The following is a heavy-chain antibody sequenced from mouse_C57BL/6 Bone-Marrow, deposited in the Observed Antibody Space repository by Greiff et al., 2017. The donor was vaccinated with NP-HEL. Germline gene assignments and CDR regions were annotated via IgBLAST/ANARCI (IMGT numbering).Heavy chain of an antibody. CDR3: VTSYGNYPYWYFDV. D-gene: IGHD2-1*01. CDR2: IRSKSNNYAT. J-gene: IGHJ1*03. Sequence: EVKLMESGGGLVQPKGSLKLSCAASGFSFNTYAMNWVRQAPGKGLEWVARIRSKSNNYATYYADSVKDRFTISRDDSESMLYLQMNNLKTEDTAMYYCVTSYGNYPYWYFDVWGTGTTVTVSS. V-gene: IGHV10-1*01. CDR1: GFSFNTYA.